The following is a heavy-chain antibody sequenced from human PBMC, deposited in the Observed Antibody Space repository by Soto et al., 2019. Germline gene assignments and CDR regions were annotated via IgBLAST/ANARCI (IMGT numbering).Heavy chain of an antibody. D-gene: IGHD3-16*01. CDR1: GFTVSSNY. J-gene: IGHJ6*02. V-gene: IGHV3-53*01. Sequence: EVQLVEAGGGLIQPGGSLRLSCAASGFTVSSNYMSWVRQAPGKGLEWVSVIYSGGSTYYADSVKGRFTISRDNSKNTLYLQMNSLRAEDTAVYYCARPHSPRGYDYGMDVWGQGTTVTVSS. CDR2: IYSGGST. CDR3: ARPHSPRGYDYGMDV.